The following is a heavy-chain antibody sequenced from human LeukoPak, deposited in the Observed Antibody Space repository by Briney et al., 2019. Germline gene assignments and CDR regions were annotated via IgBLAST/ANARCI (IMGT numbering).Heavy chain of an antibody. J-gene: IGHJ4*02. D-gene: IGHD6-19*01. V-gene: IGHV4-59*01. Sequence: KASETLSLTCTVSGGSISRYYWSWIPQPPGKGLEWIGYIYYSGSTNYNPSLKSRVTISVDTSKNQFSLKLSYVTAADTAVYYCARVPAVAGLAPPDYWGQGTLVTVSS. CDR2: IYYSGST. CDR1: GGSISRYY. CDR3: ARVPAVAGLAPPDY.